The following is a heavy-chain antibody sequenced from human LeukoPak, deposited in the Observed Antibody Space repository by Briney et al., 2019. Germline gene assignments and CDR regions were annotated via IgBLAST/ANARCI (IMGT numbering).Heavy chain of an antibody. CDR2: ASGSGGST. J-gene: IGHJ4*02. CDR1: GFTFSSYA. D-gene: IGHD1-7*01. CDR3: ARDRDNWNYWCLDY. V-gene: IGHV3-23*01. Sequence: GGSLRLSCAASGFTFSSYAMSWVRQAPGKGLEWVSSASGSGGSTYYADSVKGRFTISRDNSKNTLYLQMNSLRAEDTAVYYCARDRDNWNYWCLDYWGQGTLVTVSS.